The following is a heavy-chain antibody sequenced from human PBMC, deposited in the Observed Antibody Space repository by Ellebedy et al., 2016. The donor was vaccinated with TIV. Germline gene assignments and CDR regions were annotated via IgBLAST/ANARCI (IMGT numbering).Heavy chain of an antibody. Sequence: ASVKVSCXASGYTFTGYYMHWVRQAPGQGLEWMGWINPNSGGTNYAQKFQGRVTMTRDTSISTAYMELSRLRSDDTAVYYCARVGSRITGTGGDYFDYWGQGTLVTVSS. D-gene: IGHD1-20*01. CDR1: GYTFTGYY. CDR3: ARVGSRITGTGGDYFDY. V-gene: IGHV1-2*02. J-gene: IGHJ4*02. CDR2: INPNSGGT.